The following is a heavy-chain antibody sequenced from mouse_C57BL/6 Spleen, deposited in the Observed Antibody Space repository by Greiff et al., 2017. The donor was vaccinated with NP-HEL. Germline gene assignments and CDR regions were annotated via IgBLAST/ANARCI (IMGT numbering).Heavy chain of an antibody. CDR1: GYAFTNYL. CDR2: INPGSGGT. CDR3: ARSTPYYSKSPYAMDY. J-gene: IGHJ4*01. D-gene: IGHD2-5*01. Sequence: QVQLKESGAELVRPGTSVKVSCKASGYAFTNYLIEWVKQRPGQGLEWIGVINPGSGGTNYNEKFKGKATLTADKSSSTAYMQLSSLTSEDSADYFCARSTPYYSKSPYAMDYWGQGTSVTVSS. V-gene: IGHV1-54*01.